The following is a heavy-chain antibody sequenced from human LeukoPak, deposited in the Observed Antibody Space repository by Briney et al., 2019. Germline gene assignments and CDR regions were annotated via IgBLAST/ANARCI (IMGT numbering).Heavy chain of an antibody. J-gene: IGHJ4*02. D-gene: IGHD5-12*01. CDR3: AKGKDSGYDFAFDY. CDR1: GFTFSSYA. CDR2: ISGSGGST. V-gene: IGHV3-23*01. Sequence: GGSLRLSCAASGFTFSSYAISWVRQAPGKGLEWVSAISGSGGSTYYADSVKGRFTISRDNSKNTLYLQMNSLRAEDTAVYYCAKGKDSGYDFAFDYWGQGTLVTVSS.